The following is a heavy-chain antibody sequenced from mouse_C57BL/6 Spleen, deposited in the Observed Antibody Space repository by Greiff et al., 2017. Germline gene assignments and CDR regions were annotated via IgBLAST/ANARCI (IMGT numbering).Heavy chain of an antibody. D-gene: IGHD1-1*01. CDR1: GFTFSSYA. V-gene: IGHV5-4*01. CDR3: ARDYGSSYGFDY. Sequence: EVKLLESGGGLVKPGGSLKLSCAASGFTFSSYAMSWVRQTPEKRLEWVATISDGGSYTYYPDNVKGRFTISRDNAKNNLYLQMSHLKSEDTAMYYCARDYGSSYGFDYWGQGTTLTVSS. CDR2: ISDGGSYT. J-gene: IGHJ2*01.